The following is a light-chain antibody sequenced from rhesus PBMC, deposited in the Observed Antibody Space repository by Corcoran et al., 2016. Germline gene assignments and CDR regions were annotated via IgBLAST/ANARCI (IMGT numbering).Light chain of an antibody. V-gene: IGKV2S9*01. CDR3: LKGTHLPLT. CDR1: QSLVHSDGKTY. CDR2: QAS. Sequence: DVVMTQSPLSLLVTLGQPASISCRSSQSLVHSDGKTYLNWLQQKPGQLPRRLIYQASTRDSGVRERFSGGGAGTVFTLKISGVEAEDVGVYYCLKGTHLPLTFGPGTKLAIK. J-gene: IGKJ3*01.